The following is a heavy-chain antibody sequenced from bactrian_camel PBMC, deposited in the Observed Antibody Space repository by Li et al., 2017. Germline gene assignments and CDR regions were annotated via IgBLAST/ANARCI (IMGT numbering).Heavy chain of an antibody. D-gene: IGHD1*01. J-gene: IGHJ7*01. CDR1: QSSYC. V-gene: IGHV3S57*01. CDR2: IDAIDKK. Sequence: VQPVESGGGSAQAGGSLILSCEYTQSSYCMGWFRQVPGREREGVATIDAIDKKRYAEPVTGRFTISRDQAKNTFHLRMNNLQPDDTANYTCAAMMVRRVRRKLSRSPPWNTGALEPRSPSP.